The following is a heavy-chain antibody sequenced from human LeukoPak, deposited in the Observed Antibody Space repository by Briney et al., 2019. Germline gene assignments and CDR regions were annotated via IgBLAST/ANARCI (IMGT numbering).Heavy chain of an antibody. CDR2: IKAKTDGGTT. J-gene: IGHJ4*02. CDR1: GLTFFNAW. Sequence: PGGSLRLSCAASGLTFFNAWMTWVRQAPGKGLEWVGRIKAKTDGGTTDYAAPVRGRFTISRDDSKNTLYLEMNSLKTEDTAVYCCTTDYMIRGVPEHWGQGTLVTVSS. V-gene: IGHV3-15*01. D-gene: IGHD3-10*01. CDR3: TTDYMIRGVPEH.